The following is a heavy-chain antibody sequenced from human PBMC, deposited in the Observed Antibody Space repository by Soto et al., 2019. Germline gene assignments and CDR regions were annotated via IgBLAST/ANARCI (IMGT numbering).Heavy chain of an antibody. D-gene: IGHD5-18*01. CDR1: GGSISSSSYY. J-gene: IGHJ5*02. V-gene: IGHV4-39*01. CDR3: AMRIQLWPFDP. Sequence: SETLSLTCTVSGGSISSSSYYWGWIRQPPGKGLEWIGSIYYSGSTYYNPSLKSRVTISVDTSKNQFSLKLSSVTAADTAVYYCAMRIQLWPFDPWGQGTLVTVSS. CDR2: IYYSGST.